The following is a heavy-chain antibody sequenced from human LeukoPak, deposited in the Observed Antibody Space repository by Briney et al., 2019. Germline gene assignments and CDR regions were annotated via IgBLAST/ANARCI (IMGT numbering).Heavy chain of an antibody. D-gene: IGHD3-22*01. CDR3: ARDVYYDSSGPLDY. J-gene: IGHJ4*02. CDR2: IPYDGSNK. Sequence: GGSLRLSCAASGFTFSSYGMHWVRQAPGKGLEWVAVIPYDGSNKYYADSVKGRFTISRDNSKNTLYLQMNSLRAEDTAVYYCARDVYYDSSGPLDYWGQGTLVTVSS. CDR1: GFTFSSYG. V-gene: IGHV3-30*03.